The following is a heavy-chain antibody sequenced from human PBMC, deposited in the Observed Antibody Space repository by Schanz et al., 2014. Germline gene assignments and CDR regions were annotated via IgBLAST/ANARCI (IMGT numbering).Heavy chain of an antibody. D-gene: IGHD1-20*01. Sequence: VQLVESGGGLVQPGGSLRLSCSASGFTFSIYAMHWVRQAPGKGLEYVSAISHDGYSTDYADSVKGRFTISRDNSKSTLYLQMNSLRAEDTAVYYCANNWNLDYWGQGTLVTVSS. J-gene: IGHJ4*02. CDR1: GFTFSIYA. CDR3: ANNWNLDY. CDR2: ISHDGYST. V-gene: IGHV3-64*04.